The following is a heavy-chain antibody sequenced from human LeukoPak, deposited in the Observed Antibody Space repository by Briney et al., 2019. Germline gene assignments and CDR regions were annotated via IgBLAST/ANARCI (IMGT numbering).Heavy chain of an antibody. J-gene: IGHJ4*02. Sequence: PGGSLRLSCAASGFTFSDYDMSWVRQAPGKGLEWVSSISGSGDNTYYADSVKDRFSISRDNSKTTVSLQMNSLRAEDTAVYYCAKGRGTAVTSAANYWGQGTLVTVSS. CDR2: ISGSGDNT. D-gene: IGHD4-17*01. V-gene: IGHV3-23*01. CDR1: GFTFSDYD. CDR3: AKGRGTAVTSAANY.